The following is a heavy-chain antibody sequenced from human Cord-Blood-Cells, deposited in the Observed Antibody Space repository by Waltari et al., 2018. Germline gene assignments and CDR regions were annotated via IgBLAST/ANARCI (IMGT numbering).Heavy chain of an antibody. Sequence: EVQLVESGGGLVQPGGSLRLPCAASALTFSSSWTPRVRQAPGKGLGWVSRINSDGSSTSYADSVKGRFTISRDNAKNTLYLQMNSLRAEDTAVYYCAREYQPSYYMDVWGKGTTVTVSS. CDR1: ALTFSSSW. J-gene: IGHJ6*03. CDR2: INSDGSST. V-gene: IGHV3-74*01. CDR3: AREYQPSYYMDV. D-gene: IGHD2-2*01.